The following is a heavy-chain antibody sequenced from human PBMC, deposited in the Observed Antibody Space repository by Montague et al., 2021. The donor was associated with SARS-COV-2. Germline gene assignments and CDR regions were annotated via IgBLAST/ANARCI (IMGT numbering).Heavy chain of an antibody. Sequence: SETLSLTCTVSGGSLSLYFWFWIRQPPGKGLEWIGHIYFSGGANSTPPFKSRVAISLETSKTGISPKLKSVTAADTAVYYCARDVPYDTLGPWGQGTLVTVSS. D-gene: IGHD3-22*01. CDR1: GGSLSLYF. V-gene: IGHV4-59*01. J-gene: IGHJ5*02. CDR2: IYFSGGA. CDR3: ARDVPYDTLGP.